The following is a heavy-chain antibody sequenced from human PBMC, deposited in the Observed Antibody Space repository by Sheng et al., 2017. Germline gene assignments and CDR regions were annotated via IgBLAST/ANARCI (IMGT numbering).Heavy chain of an antibody. J-gene: IGHJ3*02. CDR3: ARENGVRGVFRRCCAFDI. CDR2: IKQDGSEK. V-gene: IGHV3-7*01. D-gene: IGHD3-10*01. Sequence: EVQLVESGGGLVQPGGSLRLSCAASGFTFSSYWMSWVRQAPGKGLEWVANIKQDGSEKYYVDSVKGRFTISRDNAKNSLYLQMNSLRAEDTAVYYCARENGVRGVFRRCCAFDIWGQGTMVTVSS. CDR1: GFTFSSYW.